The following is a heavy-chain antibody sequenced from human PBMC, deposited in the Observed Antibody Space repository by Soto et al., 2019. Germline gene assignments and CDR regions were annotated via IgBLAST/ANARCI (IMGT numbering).Heavy chain of an antibody. D-gene: IGHD4-17*01. CDR1: VGSFSGYS. J-gene: IGHJ4*02. Sequence: SVKVSCKASVGSFSGYSNSWVRQAPGQGLEWMGGIIPIFGTANYAQKCQGRVTITADESTSTAYMELSSLRSEDTAVYYCARAGEFRMTTEYYFDYWGQGPPVTVSS. CDR3: ARAGEFRMTTEYYFDY. V-gene: IGHV1-69*13. CDR2: IIPIFGTA.